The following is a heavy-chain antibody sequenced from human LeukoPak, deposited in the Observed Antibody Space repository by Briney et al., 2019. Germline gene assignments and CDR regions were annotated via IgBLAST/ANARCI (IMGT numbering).Heavy chain of an antibody. V-gene: IGHV3-30*18. CDR3: AKDRAGISVDDAFDI. D-gene: IGHD6-19*01. Sequence: GRSLRLSCAASGFTFSSYGMHWVRQAPGKGLEWVAVISYDGSNKYYADSVKGRFTISRDNSKNTLYLQMNSLRAEDTAVYYCAKDRAGISVDDAFDIWGQGTMVTVSS. J-gene: IGHJ3*02. CDR2: ISYDGSNK. CDR1: GFTFSSYG.